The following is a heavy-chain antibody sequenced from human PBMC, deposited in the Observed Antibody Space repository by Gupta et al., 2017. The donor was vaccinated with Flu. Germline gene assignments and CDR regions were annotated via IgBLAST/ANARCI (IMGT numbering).Heavy chain of an antibody. CDR1: GGCFNWYA. D-gene: IGHD2-21*02. V-gene: IGHV1-69*06. Sequence: QVRLVQSGPEVKKPGSSVTVSCKATGGCFNWYAINWVRQAPGQGLEWMGGIIPIFGTPNYAQKFQGRVTITADRSTSTVYMELCRLRSEDTAGYYCVRLPYILVVTAIIGDSFDMWGQGTMVTVSS. J-gene: IGHJ3*02. CDR3: VRLPYILVVTAIIGDSFDM. CDR2: IIPIFGTP.